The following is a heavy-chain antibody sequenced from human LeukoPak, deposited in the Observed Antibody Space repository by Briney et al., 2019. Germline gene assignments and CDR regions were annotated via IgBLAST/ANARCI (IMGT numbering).Heavy chain of an antibody. CDR3: VRPNYYESRFDY. CDR1: GFTFSDYY. V-gene: IGHV3-11*04. J-gene: IGHJ4*02. CDR2: ISSSDNTI. Sequence: GGSLRLSCAASGFTFSDYYMSWIRQAPGKGLEWVSYISSSDNTIYYADSVKGRFTISRDNAKNSLYLQMGSLRAEDMAVYYCVRPNYYESRFDYWGQGTLVTVSS. D-gene: IGHD3-22*01.